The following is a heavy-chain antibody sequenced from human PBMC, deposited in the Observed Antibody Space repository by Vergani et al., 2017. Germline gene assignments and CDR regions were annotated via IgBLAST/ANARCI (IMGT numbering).Heavy chain of an antibody. D-gene: IGHD2-15*01. V-gene: IGHV1-69*12. J-gene: IGHJ3*02. CDR1: GGTFSSYA. Sequence: QVQLVQSGAEVKKPGSSVKVSCKASGGTFSSYAISWVRQAPGQGLEWMGGIIPIFGTANYAQKFQGRVTITADESTSTAYMELSSLRSEDTAVYYCARERCSGGSCYSFRVGAFDIWGQGTMVTDSS. CDR2: IIPIFGTA. CDR3: ARERCSGGSCYSFRVGAFDI.